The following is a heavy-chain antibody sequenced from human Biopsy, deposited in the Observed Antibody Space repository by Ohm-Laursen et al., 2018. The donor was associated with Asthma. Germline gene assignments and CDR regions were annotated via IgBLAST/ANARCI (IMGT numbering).Heavy chain of an antibody. J-gene: IGHJ6*02. CDR3: ARAVDYSHYYGIDV. CDR1: GYTFNSAG. V-gene: IGHV1-18*01. Sequence: SVKVSCKTSGYTFNSAGITWMRRAPGQGLEWMGWISVYNGNTKVAQKLQDRVTMITDTSTSTAYMELRSLRSDDTAVYFCARAVDYSHYYGIDVWGQGTTVTVS. CDR2: ISVYNGNT. D-gene: IGHD3-10*01.